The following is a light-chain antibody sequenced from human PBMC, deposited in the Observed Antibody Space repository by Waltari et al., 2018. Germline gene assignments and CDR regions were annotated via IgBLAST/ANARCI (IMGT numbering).Light chain of an antibody. V-gene: IGLV1-44*01. Sequence: QSVLTQPPSASGTPGQRVTLPCSGTNSNIGGNTVNCYQQLPGPAPRLLIYSNDRRPSGVPDRFSGSKSGTSASLAISGLQSEDEADYYCSTWDDRLTAVLFGGGTKVTVL. J-gene: IGLJ3*02. CDR2: SND. CDR3: STWDDRLTAVL. CDR1: NSNIGGNT.